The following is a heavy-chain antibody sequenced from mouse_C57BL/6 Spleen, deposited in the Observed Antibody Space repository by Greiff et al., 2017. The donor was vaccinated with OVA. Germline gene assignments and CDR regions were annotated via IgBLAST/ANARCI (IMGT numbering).Heavy chain of an antibody. CDR1: GFPITSGYY. D-gene: IGHD2-4*01. J-gene: IGHJ4*01. V-gene: IGHV12-3*01. CDR3: AGGIYYDYDVGAMDY. CDR2: ITHSGET. Sequence: VKLMESGPGLVKPSQSLFLTCSITGFPITSGYYWIWIRQSPGKPLEWMGYITHSGETFYNPSLQSPISITRETSKNQFFLQLNSVTTEDTAMYYCAGGIYYDYDVGAMDYWGQGTSVTVSS.